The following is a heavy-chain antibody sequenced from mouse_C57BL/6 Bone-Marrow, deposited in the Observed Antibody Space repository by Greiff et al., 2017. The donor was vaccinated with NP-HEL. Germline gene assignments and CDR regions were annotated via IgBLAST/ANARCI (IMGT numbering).Heavy chain of an antibody. D-gene: IGHD4-1*01. Sequence: VKLMESGAELARPGASVKLSCKASGYTFTSYGISWVKQRTGQGLEWIGEIYPRSGNTYYNEKFKGKATLTADKSSSTAYMELRSLTSEDSAVYFCAQRGDWVWYFDVWGTGTTVTVSS. CDR3: AQRGDWVWYFDV. J-gene: IGHJ1*03. CDR2: IYPRSGNT. V-gene: IGHV1-81*01. CDR1: GYTFTSYG.